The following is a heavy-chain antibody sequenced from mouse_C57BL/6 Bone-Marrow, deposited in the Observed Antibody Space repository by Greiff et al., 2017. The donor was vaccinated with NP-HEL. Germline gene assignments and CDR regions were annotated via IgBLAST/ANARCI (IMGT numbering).Heavy chain of an antibody. V-gene: IGHV7-3*01. J-gene: IGHJ1*03. CDR3: ARYNRLRPWYFDV. D-gene: IGHD2-4*01. CDR1: GFTFTDYY. Sequence: EVKLMESGGGLVQPGGSLSLSCAASGFTFTDYYMSWVRQPPGKALEWLGFIRNKANGYTTEYSASVKGRFTISRDNSQSILYLQMNALRAEDSATYYCARYNRLRPWYFDVWGTGTTVTVSS. CDR2: IRNKANGYTT.